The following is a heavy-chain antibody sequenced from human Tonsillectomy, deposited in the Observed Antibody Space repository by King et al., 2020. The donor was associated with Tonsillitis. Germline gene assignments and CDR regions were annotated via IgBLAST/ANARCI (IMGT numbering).Heavy chain of an antibody. J-gene: IGHJ4*02. CDR3: ARHRAYYYDSSGYYLDY. V-gene: IGHV4-39*01. CDR2: IYYSGST. CDR1: GGSISSSSYY. Sequence: LQESGPGLVKPSETLSLTCTVSGGSISSSSYYWGWIRQPPGKGLEWIGSIYYSGSTYYNPSLKSRVTISVDTSKNQFSLKLSSVTAADTAVYYCARHRAYYYDSSGYYLDYWGQGTLVTVSS. D-gene: IGHD3-22*01.